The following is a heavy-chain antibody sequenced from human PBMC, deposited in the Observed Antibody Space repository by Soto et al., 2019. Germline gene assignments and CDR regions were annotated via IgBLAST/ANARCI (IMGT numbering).Heavy chain of an antibody. CDR3: ARGTYNWNDGTWFDP. V-gene: IGHV4-31*03. J-gene: IGHJ5*02. Sequence: SETLSLTCTFSGDSISSSGYYWSWIRQHPGKGLEWIGYIYYTGTTYYNPSLRSRVTISVDSSKTQFSLKLSSVTAADTAMYYCARGTYNWNDGTWFDPWGQGTLVTVYS. CDR1: GDSISSSGYY. CDR2: IYYTGTT. D-gene: IGHD1-1*01.